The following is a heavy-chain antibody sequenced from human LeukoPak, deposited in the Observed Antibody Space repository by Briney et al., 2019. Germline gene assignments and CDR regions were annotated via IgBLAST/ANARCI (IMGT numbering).Heavy chain of an antibody. CDR2: MYYSGST. J-gene: IGHJ4*02. V-gene: IGHV4-39*07. D-gene: IGHD6-19*01. Sequence: SETLSLTCTVSGDSISSNSYYWGWIRQPPGKGLEWIGSMYYSGSTYYNSSLKSRVTISVDTSKSQFSLKLTSVTAADTAVYYCAKSGIGVAATDSWGQGTLVTVSS. CDR3: AKSGIGVAATDS. CDR1: GDSISSNSYY.